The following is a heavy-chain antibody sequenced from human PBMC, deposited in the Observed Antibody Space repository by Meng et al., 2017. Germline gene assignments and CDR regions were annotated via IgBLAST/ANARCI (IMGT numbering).Heavy chain of an antibody. V-gene: IGHV3-30*16. J-gene: IGHJ4*02. CDR1: GFIFSNYE. Sequence: QVQVVGVGGDVVPPGMSLTLSCAASGFIFSNYEMHWVRQAPGKGLEWVACITKDGSRKYYLGSVRGRFTISRDNSKNTLYLEMNSLRSEDTALYYCARDFDYWGQGTLVTVSS. CDR3: ARDFDY. CDR2: ITKDGSRK.